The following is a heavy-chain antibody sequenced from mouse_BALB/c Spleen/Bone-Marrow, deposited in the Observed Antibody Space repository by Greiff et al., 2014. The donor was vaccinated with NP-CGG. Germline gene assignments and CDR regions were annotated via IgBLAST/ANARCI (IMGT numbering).Heavy chain of an antibody. V-gene: IGHV2-9*02. CDR2: IWAGGST. CDR1: GFSLTTYW. J-gene: IGHJ1*01. D-gene: IGHD2-1*01. Sequence: QVQLQQSGPGLVSPSHTLSITCKASGFSLTTYWIHWVRQSPGKGLEWLGEIWAGGSTNYNWTLMSRLSISKDNSKNQVFLKMNSLQTDDTAIYYCARNFLPPYWYFDVWGAGTTVTVSS. CDR3: ARNFLPPYWYFDV.